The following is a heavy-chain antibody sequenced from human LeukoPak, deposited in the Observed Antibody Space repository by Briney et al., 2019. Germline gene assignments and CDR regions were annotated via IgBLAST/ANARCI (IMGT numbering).Heavy chain of an antibody. Sequence: PGGSLRLSCAASGFTFDDYAMHWVRQPPGKGLEWVSTISWDGENTYYADSVKGRFTISRDNTNNYLYLQMNSLRVEDTAFYYCAKVPLRHWLVLDYWGQGTLVTVSS. CDR3: AKVPLRHWLVLDY. CDR2: ISWDGENT. CDR1: GFTFDDYA. J-gene: IGHJ4*02. V-gene: IGHV3-43D*03. D-gene: IGHD6-19*01.